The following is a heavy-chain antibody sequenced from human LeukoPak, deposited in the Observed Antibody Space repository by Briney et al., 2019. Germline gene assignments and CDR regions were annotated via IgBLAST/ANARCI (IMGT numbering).Heavy chain of an antibody. CDR1: GGSISSGGYY. D-gene: IGHD3-22*01. CDR3: AREVRGDYYDSSGYYGVSGLNYFDY. Sequence: SETLSLTCTVSGGSISSGGYYWSWIRQHPGKGLEWIGYIYYSGSTYYNPSLKSRVTISVDTSKNQFSLKLSSVTAADTAVYYCAREVRGDYYDSSGYYGVSGLNYFDYWGQGTLVTVSS. CDR2: IYYSGST. J-gene: IGHJ4*02. V-gene: IGHV4-31*03.